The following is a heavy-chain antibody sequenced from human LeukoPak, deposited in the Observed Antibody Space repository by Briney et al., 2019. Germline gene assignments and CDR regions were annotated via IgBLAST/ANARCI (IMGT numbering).Heavy chain of an antibody. J-gene: IGHJ4*02. D-gene: IGHD2-15*01. Sequence: AGGSLRLSCAASGFAFSTYAMHWVRQAPGKGLEWVAIISYDGGSTSYADSVKGRFTISRDNSKNTLYLQMNSLRAEDTAVYYCAKDDCGGGSCYERFDYWGQGTLVTVSS. CDR3: AKDDCGGGSCYERFDY. CDR2: ISYDGGST. CDR1: GFAFSTYA. V-gene: IGHV3-30*18.